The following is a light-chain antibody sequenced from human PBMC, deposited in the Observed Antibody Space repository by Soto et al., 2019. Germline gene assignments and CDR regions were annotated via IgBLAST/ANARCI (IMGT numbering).Light chain of an antibody. CDR3: QQYDNSVWT. Sequence: EVVLTLSAGTLSSSPGERATLLCRASQSVSTSNLAWYQQRPGQAPRLLIYGASRRATGIPDRFSGSGYGTDFTLTISRLETEDLAVYYCQQYDNSVWTFGQGTKVDIK. CDR1: QSVSTSN. V-gene: IGKV3-20*01. CDR2: GAS. J-gene: IGKJ1*01.